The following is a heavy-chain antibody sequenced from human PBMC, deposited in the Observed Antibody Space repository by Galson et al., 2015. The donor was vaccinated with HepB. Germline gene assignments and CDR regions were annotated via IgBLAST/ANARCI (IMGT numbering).Heavy chain of an antibody. V-gene: IGHV3-11*01. D-gene: IGHD5-12*01. CDR3: ARDLSGSDDAFDI. CDR2: IGTSAFTI. CDR1: GFTLSNYY. Sequence: SLRLSCAASGFTLSNYYMTWIRQAPGGGLEWVSYIGTSAFTIYYADSVRGRFTISRDNAENKLYLQMNSLRAEDTALYYCARDLSGSDDAFDIWGQGTMVTVSS. J-gene: IGHJ3*02.